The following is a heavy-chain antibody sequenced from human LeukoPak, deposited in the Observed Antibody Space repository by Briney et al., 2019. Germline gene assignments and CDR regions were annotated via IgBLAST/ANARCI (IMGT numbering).Heavy chain of an antibody. J-gene: IGHJ4*02. Sequence: VASVTVSCTASGYTFTIYGISWVRQAPGQGLEWMGWISAYNGNTNYAQKLQGRVTMTTDTSTSTAYMELRSLRSDDTAVYYCAGTYYYDSSGYYQLDYWGQGTLVTVSS. CDR1: GYTFTIYG. CDR2: ISAYNGNT. D-gene: IGHD3-22*01. CDR3: AGTYYYDSSGYYQLDY. V-gene: IGHV1-18*01.